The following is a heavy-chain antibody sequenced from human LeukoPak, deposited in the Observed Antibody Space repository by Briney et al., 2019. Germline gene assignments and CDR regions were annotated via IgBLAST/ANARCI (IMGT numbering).Heavy chain of an antibody. D-gene: IGHD1-26*01. J-gene: IGHJ6*03. V-gene: IGHV4-61*01. CDR3: ARAPVSGSYYYYYYMDV. CDR1: GGSISSSSYY. Sequence: SETLSLTCTVSGGSISSSSYYWSWIRQPPGKGLEWIGYIYYSGSTNYNPSLKSRVTISVDTSKNQFSLKLSSVTAADTAVYYCARAPVSGSYYYYYYMDVWGKGTTVTVSS. CDR2: IYYSGST.